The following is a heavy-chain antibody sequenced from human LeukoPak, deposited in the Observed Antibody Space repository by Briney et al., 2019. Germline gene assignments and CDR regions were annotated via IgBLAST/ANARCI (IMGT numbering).Heavy chain of an antibody. V-gene: IGHV3-21*01. CDR2: ISSSSSYI. J-gene: IGHJ4*02. CDR3: ALEPEVTAMVPFDY. Sequence: GGSLRLSCAASGFTFSGYSMNWVRQAPGKGLEWVSSISSSSSYIYYADSVKGRFTISRDNAKNSLYLQMNSLRAEDTAVYYCALEPEVTAMVPFDYWGQGTLVTVSS. D-gene: IGHD5-18*01. CDR1: GFTFSGYS.